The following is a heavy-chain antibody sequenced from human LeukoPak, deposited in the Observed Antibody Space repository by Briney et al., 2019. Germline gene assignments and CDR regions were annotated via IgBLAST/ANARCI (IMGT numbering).Heavy chain of an antibody. CDR2: IIPILGIA. CDR3: ASHHYYDGSGEFDY. Sequence: RRASVKVSCKASGGTFSSYAISWVRQAPGQGLEWMGRIIPILGIANYAQKFQGRVTITADKSTSTAYMELSSLRSEDTAVYYCASHHYYDGSGEFDYWGQGTLVTVSS. CDR1: GGTFSSYA. J-gene: IGHJ4*02. V-gene: IGHV1-69*04. D-gene: IGHD3-22*01.